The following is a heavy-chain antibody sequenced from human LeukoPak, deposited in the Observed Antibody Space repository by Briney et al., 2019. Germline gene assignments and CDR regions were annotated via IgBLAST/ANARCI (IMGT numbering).Heavy chain of an antibody. CDR2: IYHSGST. Sequence: PSETLSLTRAVSGYSISSGYYWGWIWQPPGKGLEWIGSIYHSGSTYYNPSLKSRVTVSVDTSKNQFSLKLSSVTAADTAVYYCAWRGDYGGPPGAFDIWGQGTMVTVSS. CDR1: GYSISSGYY. J-gene: IGHJ3*02. CDR3: AWRGDYGGPPGAFDI. V-gene: IGHV4-38-2*01. D-gene: IGHD4-23*01.